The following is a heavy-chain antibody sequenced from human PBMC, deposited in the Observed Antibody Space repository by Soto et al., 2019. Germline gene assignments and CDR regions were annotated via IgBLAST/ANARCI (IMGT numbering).Heavy chain of an antibody. CDR3: ARANYDLWSGSPYYYGMDV. J-gene: IGHJ6*02. Sequence: GGSLRLSCAASGFTFSSYWMSWVRQAPGKGLEWVANIKQDGSEKYYVDSVKGRFTISRDNAKNSLYLQMNSLRAEDTAVYYCARANYDLWSGSPYYYGMDVWGQGTRVTVAS. CDR2: IKQDGSEK. D-gene: IGHD3-3*01. CDR1: GFTFSSYW. V-gene: IGHV3-7*01.